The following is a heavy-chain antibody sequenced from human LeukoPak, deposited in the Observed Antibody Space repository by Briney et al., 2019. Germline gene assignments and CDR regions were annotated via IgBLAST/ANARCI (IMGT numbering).Heavy chain of an antibody. CDR1: GFTFSSYW. J-gene: IGHJ4*02. Sequence: GGSLRLSCAASGFTFSSYWMSWVRQAPGKGLEWVANINQDGSERYYVDSVKGRFTISRDNEKNSLFLEMHSLRAEDTAVYYCARTRSGYQFDQWGQGTLVTVSS. CDR3: ARTRSGYQFDQ. V-gene: IGHV3-7*01. CDR2: INQDGSER. D-gene: IGHD2-2*01.